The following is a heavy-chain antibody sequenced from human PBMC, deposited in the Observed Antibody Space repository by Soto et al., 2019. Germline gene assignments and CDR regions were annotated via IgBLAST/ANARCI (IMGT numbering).Heavy chain of an antibody. V-gene: IGHV4-34*01. J-gene: IGHJ4*02. D-gene: IGHD2-15*01. CDR3: ARVGYWSGCSCYLFDY. CDR1: GWSFSGYY. Sequence: QVQLQQWGAGLLKPSETLSLTCAVYGWSFSGYYWSWIRQPPGKGLEWIGEINHSGSTNYNPSLKSRVIISVYTSKDQFSLKLSSVRAAGTAVYYCARVGYWSGCSCYLFDYWGQGTLATVSS. CDR2: INHSGST.